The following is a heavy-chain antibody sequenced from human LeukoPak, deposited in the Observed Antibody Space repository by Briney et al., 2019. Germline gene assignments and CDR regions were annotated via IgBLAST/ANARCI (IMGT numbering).Heavy chain of an antibody. J-gene: IGHJ4*02. CDR3: VRDHYYNSSGYTFGY. CDR1: GGSISSGGYS. D-gene: IGHD3-22*01. Sequence: SQTLSLTCAVSGGSISSGGYSWSWIRQPPGKGLEWIGYIYHSGSTYYNPSLKSRVTISVDTSKNQFSLKLSSVTAADTAVYYCVRDHYYNSSGYTFGYWGQGTLVTVSS. V-gene: IGHV4-30-2*01. CDR2: IYHSGST.